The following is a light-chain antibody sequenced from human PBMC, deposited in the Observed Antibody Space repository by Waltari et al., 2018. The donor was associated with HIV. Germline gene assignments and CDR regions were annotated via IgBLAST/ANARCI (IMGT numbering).Light chain of an antibody. V-gene: IGKV3-15*01. CDR1: QSVSSN. CDR2: GAS. J-gene: IGKJ1*01. Sequence: EIVMTQSPATLSVSPGEKVTLSCRASQSVSSNLAWYQQKPGQAPGLLIYGASTRAAGIPARFSGSGAGREFTLSISSLQSEDFAVYYCQQYHNWPRTFGQWTKVEI. CDR3: QQYHNWPRT.